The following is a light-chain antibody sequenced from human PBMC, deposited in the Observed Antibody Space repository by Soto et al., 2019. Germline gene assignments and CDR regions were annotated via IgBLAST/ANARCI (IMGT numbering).Light chain of an antibody. V-gene: IGLV1-51*01. Sequence: QSVMTQPPSVSAAPGQKVTISCSGSSSNIGGNSVSWYQQLPGTAPKLLIYDDNKRPSGIPDRFSGSKSGTSATLGFTGFQTGDEADYYCGSWDSSLSAYVFGTGTQLTVL. CDR2: DDN. J-gene: IGLJ1*01. CDR1: SSNIGGNS. CDR3: GSWDSSLSAYV.